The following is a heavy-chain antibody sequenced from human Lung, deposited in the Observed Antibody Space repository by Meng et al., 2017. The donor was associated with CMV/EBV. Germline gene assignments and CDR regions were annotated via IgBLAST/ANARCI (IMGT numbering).Heavy chain of an antibody. J-gene: IGHJ4*02. Sequence: GESLKISCAASGFTFSNAWMSWVRQAPGKGLEWVGRIKSKTDGGTTDYAAPVKGRFTISRDDSKNTLYLQMNSLKTEDTAVYYCTTGAYYDFWSGYHYWGQRXLVTVSS. CDR2: IKSKTDGGTT. CDR1: GFTFSNAW. V-gene: IGHV3-15*01. D-gene: IGHD3-3*01. CDR3: TTGAYYDFWSGYHY.